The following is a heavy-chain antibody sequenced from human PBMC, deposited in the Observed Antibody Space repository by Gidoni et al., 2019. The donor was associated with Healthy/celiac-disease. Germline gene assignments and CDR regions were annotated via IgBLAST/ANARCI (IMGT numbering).Heavy chain of an antibody. CDR3: ARNWGSNYWYFDL. D-gene: IGHD7-27*01. J-gene: IGHJ2*01. Sequence: QVHRQESGPGLVKPSETLSLTCTVSGASISSYWSWIRQPAGTGLEWSGRIYTSGSTYYNPSLESRVTMSVDTSKNQFPLRLTSVTAADTAVYYCARNWGSNYWYFDLWGRGTLVTVSS. CDR1: GASISSY. V-gene: IGHV4-4*07. CDR2: IYTSGST.